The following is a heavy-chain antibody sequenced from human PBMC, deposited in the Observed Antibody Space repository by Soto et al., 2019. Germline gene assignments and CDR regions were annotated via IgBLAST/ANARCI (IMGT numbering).Heavy chain of an antibody. CDR3: ARVYCSGGSCYSIDY. D-gene: IGHD2-15*01. V-gene: IGHV1-46*03. J-gene: IGHJ4*02. Sequence: ASVKVSCKASGYTFTSYYMHWVRQAPGQGLKWMGIINPSGGSTSYAQKFQGRVTMTRDTSTSTVYMELSSLRSEDTAVYYCARVYCSGGSCYSIDYWGQGTLVTVSP. CDR1: GYTFTSYY. CDR2: INPSGGST.